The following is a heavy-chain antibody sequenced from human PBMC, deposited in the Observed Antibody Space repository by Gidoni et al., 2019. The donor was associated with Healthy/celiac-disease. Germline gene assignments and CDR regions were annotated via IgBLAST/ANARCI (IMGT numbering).Heavy chain of an antibody. CDR2: ISGRGGST. CDR1: GFTFSRYA. D-gene: IGHD2-15*01. V-gene: IGHV3-23*01. J-gene: IGHJ4*02. Sequence: EVQLLESGGGLVQPGGSLRLSCAASGFTFSRYAMSWVRQAPGKGLEWVSAISGRGGSTYYADSVKGRFTISRDNSKNTLYLQMNSLRAEDTAVYYCAKGTCSGGSCYHFDYWGQGTLVTVSS. CDR3: AKGTCSGGSCYHFDY.